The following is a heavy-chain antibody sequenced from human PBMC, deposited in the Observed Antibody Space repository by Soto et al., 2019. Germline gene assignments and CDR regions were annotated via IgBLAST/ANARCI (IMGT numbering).Heavy chain of an antibody. Sequence: LRLSCAASGFTFSSYSMNWVRQAPWKGLEWVSSISSSSSYIYYADSVKGRFTISRDNAKNSLYLQMNSLRAEDTAVYYCARVTVMEFFYYYYGMDVWGQGTTVTVSS. CDR2: ISSSSSYI. CDR3: ARVTVMEFFYYYYGMDV. J-gene: IGHJ6*02. D-gene: IGHD4-17*01. V-gene: IGHV3-21*01. CDR1: GFTFSSYS.